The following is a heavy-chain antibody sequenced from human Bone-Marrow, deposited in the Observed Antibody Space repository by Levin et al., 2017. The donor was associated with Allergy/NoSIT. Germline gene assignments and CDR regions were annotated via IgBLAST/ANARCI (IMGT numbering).Heavy chain of an antibody. CDR1: GASVSSGSYY. CDR3: TKEGSWTNRVYYHYAMDV. V-gene: IGHV4-61*01. CDR2: IYFSGGT. Sequence: SQTLSLTCTVSGASVSSGSYYWRWLRQPPGKGLEWIGYIYFSGGTQYNPSLNSRVTISRDTSKNQVSLRLTSVTAADTAVYYCTKEGSWTNRVYYHYAMDVGGQGTTVAVSS. D-gene: IGHD2-8*01. J-gene: IGHJ6*02.